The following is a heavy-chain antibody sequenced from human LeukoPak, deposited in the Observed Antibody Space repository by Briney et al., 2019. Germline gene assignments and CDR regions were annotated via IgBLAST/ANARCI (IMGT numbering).Heavy chain of an antibody. D-gene: IGHD1-1*01. J-gene: IGHJ5*02. V-gene: IGHV4-30-2*01. CDR2: IFQSGSI. CDR3: ARVGSDWNDVRYNWFDP. Sequence: PSETLSLTCAVSGGSISSGDYSWSWIRQPPGKGLEWIGYIFQSGSIYYNPSLKSRVTISVDRSKNQFSLKLSSVTAADTAVYYCARVGSDWNDVRYNWFDPWGQGTLVTVSS. CDR1: GGSISSGDYS.